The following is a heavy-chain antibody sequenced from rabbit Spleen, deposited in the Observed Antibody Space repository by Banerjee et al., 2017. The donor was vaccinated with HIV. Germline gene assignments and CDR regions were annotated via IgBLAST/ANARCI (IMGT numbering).Heavy chain of an antibody. CDR2: IAGGSSGFT. V-gene: IGHV1S40*01. J-gene: IGHJ6*01. Sequence: QSLEESGGDLVKPGGTLTLTCTASGFSFSSNDYMCWVRQTPGKGLEWISCIAGGSSGFTYSATWAKGRFTISKTSSTTVTLQMTSLRVADTATYFCARDTGSSFSTYGMDLWGQGTLVT. CDR1: GFSFSSNDY. CDR3: ARDTGSSFSTYGMDL. D-gene: IGHD8-1*01.